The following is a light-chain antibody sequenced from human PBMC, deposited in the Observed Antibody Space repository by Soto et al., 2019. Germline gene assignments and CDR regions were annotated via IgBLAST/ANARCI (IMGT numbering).Light chain of an antibody. V-gene: IGLV2-14*01. J-gene: IGLJ1*01. CDR1: SSDVGGYNY. Sequence: QSALTQPASVSGSPGQSITISCTGTSSDVGGYNYVSWYQQHPGKAPKLMIYEVSNRPSGVSNRFSGSKSGNTASLTISGLQAEDEADYYCSSYTSSSRPSYDFGTGTQLTVL. CDR3: SSYTSSSRPSYD. CDR2: EVS.